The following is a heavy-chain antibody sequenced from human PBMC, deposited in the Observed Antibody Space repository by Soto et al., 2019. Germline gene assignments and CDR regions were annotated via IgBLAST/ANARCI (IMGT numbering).Heavy chain of an antibody. CDR2: IYYSGST. CDR3: ARVEGKTNWFDP. CDR1: GGSISSGGYY. J-gene: IGHJ5*02. Sequence: SETLSLTCTVSGGSISSGGYYWSWIRQHPGKGLEWIGYIYYSGSTYYNPSLKSRVTISVDTSKNQFSLKLSSVTAADTAVYYCARVEGKTNWFDPWGQGTLVTVSS. V-gene: IGHV4-31*03.